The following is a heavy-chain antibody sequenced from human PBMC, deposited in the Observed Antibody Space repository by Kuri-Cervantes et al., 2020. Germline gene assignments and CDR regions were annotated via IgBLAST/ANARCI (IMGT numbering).Heavy chain of an antibody. V-gene: IGHV3-23*01. CDR2: ISGSGGST. CDR1: GFTFSSYA. D-gene: IGHD1-26*01. CDR3: AKDPNTLSIVGAAVAFDS. Sequence: GGSLRLSCAASGFTFSSYAMSWVRQAPGKGLEWVSAISGSGGSTYYADSVKGRFTISRDNSKNTLYLQMNSLRAEDTAVYYCAKDPNTLSIVGAAVAFDSWGQGTLVTVSS. J-gene: IGHJ4*02.